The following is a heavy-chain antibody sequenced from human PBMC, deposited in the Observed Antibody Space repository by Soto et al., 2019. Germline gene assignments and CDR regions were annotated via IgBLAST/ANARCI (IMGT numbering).Heavy chain of an antibody. V-gene: IGHV3-30*14. CDR2: ISYDGSNK. CDR1: GFTFSRYA. D-gene: IGHD2-21*02. CDR3: ARTRGVVTATPPLDV. J-gene: IGHJ6*02. Sequence: GGSLRLSWAASGFTFSRYAIYWVRQAPGKGLEWMATISYDGSNKYYADSVKGRFTISRDNSKNTLYLQMNSLRAEDTAVYYCARTRGVVTATPPLDVWGQGTTVTVSS.